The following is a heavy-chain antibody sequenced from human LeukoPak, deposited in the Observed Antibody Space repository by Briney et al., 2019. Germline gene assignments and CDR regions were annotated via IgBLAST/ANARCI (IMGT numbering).Heavy chain of an antibody. Sequence: SETLSLTCTVSGGSISSGGYYWSWIRQHPGKGLEWIGYIYYSGSTYYNPSLKSRVTISVDTSKNQFSLKLSSVTAADTAVYYCASSGYDMNWFDPWGQETLVTVSS. CDR2: IYYSGST. CDR3: ASSGYDMNWFDP. CDR1: GGSISSGGYY. J-gene: IGHJ5*02. V-gene: IGHV4-31*03. D-gene: IGHD5-12*01.